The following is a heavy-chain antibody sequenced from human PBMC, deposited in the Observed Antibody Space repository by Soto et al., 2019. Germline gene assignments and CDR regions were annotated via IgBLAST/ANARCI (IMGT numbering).Heavy chain of an antibody. Sequence: SQTLSLTCAISGDSVSSNTAAWHWIRSSPSRGLEWLGRTYYRSNWRHDYAVSVKSRITVNPDTSKNHFSLQLNSVTPDDTAVYYCERGVAGSGFDLWGQGTLVTVSS. CDR2: TYYRSNWRH. V-gene: IGHV6-1*01. J-gene: IGHJ4*02. D-gene: IGHD6-19*01. CDR3: ERGVAGSGFDL. CDR1: GDSVSSNTAA.